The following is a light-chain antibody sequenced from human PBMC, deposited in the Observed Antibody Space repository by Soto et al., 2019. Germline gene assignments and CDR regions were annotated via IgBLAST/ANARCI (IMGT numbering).Light chain of an antibody. J-gene: IGKJ1*01. Sequence: DINMTQSPSTLSSSVGDIVPITCRASQSISTWLAWYQQKPGKATKLLIYKASTLKSGVQSMLSGSGSGTELTLTIRSLQPDDFASYYCKQYETFWTCGPGTKVDIK. V-gene: IGKV1-5*03. CDR2: KAS. CDR1: QSISTW. CDR3: KQYETFWT.